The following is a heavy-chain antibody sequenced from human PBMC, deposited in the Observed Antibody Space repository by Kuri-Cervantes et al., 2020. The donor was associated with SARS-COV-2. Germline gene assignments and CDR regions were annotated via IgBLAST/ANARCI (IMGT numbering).Heavy chain of an antibody. Sequence: LSLTCAASGFDFSRSAMHWVRQAPGRGLEWVAVISYDGNNKNCTASGKGRFTISRDNSRNTLYLQMRSLRTEDTAFYYCAKDRVGVLDSWGQGILVTVSS. CDR2: ISYDGNNK. D-gene: IGHD2-8*01. CDR3: AKDRVGVLDS. J-gene: IGHJ4*02. CDR1: GFDFSRSA. V-gene: IGHV3-30-3*01.